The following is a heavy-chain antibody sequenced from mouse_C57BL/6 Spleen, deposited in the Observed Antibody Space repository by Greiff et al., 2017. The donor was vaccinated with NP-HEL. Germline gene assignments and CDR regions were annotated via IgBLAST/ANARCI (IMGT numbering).Heavy chain of an antibody. Sequence: EVKLMESGGGLVKPGGSLKLSCAASGFTFSSHAMSWVRPTPDKRLEWVATISDGGSYTYYPDNVTGRFTISRDTAKNNLYLHMLHLQSEYTAMYYCARFITTVVATPYWYFDVWGTGTTVTVSS. D-gene: IGHD1-1*01. CDR3: ARFITTVVATPYWYFDV. CDR2: ISDGGSYT. CDR1: GFTFSSHA. V-gene: IGHV5-4*03. J-gene: IGHJ1*03.